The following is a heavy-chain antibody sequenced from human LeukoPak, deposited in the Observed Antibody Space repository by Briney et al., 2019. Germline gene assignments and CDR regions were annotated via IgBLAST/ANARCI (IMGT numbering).Heavy chain of an antibody. V-gene: IGHV3-15*01. CDR1: GFTFSNAW. J-gene: IGHJ4*02. CDR2: IKSKTDFGTR. CDR3: SAGVGFSDFDY. Sequence: GGSLRLSRAASGFTFSNAWMSWVRQAPGKGLEWVGRIKSKTDFGTRDFAAPVKGRFTISRDDSKNTLYLQMSSLKTEDTAVYYCSAGVGFSDFDYWGQGTLVTVSS. D-gene: IGHD2-15*01.